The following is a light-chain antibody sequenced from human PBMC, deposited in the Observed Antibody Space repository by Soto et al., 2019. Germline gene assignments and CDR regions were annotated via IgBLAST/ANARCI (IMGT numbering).Light chain of an antibody. Sequence: SALTQPPSVSGSPGQSVTLSCTGTSRDVGSYNRVSWYQQPPGTAPKLMIYEVSNRPSGVPDRFSGSKSGNTASLTISGLQAEDEADYYCSSFTSSSTLIFGGGTKLTVL. J-gene: IGLJ2*01. CDR3: SSFTSSSTLI. V-gene: IGLV2-18*02. CDR2: EVS. CDR1: SRDVGSYNR.